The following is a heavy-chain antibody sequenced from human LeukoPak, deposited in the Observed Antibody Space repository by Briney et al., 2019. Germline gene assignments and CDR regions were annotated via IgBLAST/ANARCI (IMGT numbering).Heavy chain of an antibody. V-gene: IGHV1-18*01. Sequence: ASVKVSCKASGGTFSSYAISWVRQAPGQGLEWMGWISAYNGNTNYAQKLQGRVTMTTDTSTSTAYMELRSLRSDDTAVYYCARVSRDKGRDFDYWGQGTLVTVSS. CDR3: ARVSRDKGRDFDY. D-gene: IGHD2-15*01. J-gene: IGHJ4*02. CDR2: ISAYNGNT. CDR1: GGTFSSYA.